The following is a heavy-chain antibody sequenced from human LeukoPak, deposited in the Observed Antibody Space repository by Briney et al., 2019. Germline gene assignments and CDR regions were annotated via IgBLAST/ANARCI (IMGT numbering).Heavy chain of an antibody. V-gene: IGHV6-1*01. Sequence: SQTLSLTCAISGDSVSSNSAAWNWIRQSPSRGLEWLGRTYYRSKWYDDYAVSVKSRITINPDTSKNQVSLQLNSVTPEDTAVYYCAKGGSGWSVSLLDPWGQGTLVTVS. CDR2: TYYRSKWYD. CDR3: AKGGSGWSVSLLDP. J-gene: IGHJ5*02. D-gene: IGHD6-13*01. CDR1: GDSVSSNSAA.